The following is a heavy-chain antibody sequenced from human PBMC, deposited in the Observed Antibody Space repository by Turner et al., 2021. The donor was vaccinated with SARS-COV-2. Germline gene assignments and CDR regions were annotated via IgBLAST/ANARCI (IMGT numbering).Heavy chain of an antibody. Sequence: EVQLVETGGGLIQPGGSLRLSCAASGFTVSSNYMTWVRQSPGKGLECVSVIYSGGSTYYADSVKGRFTISRDNSKNTLYLQMNSLRAEDTAVYYCARDLQLYGMDVWGQGTTVTVSS. J-gene: IGHJ6*02. V-gene: IGHV3-53*02. CDR3: ARDLQLYGMDV. D-gene: IGHD1-1*01. CDR1: GFTVSSNY. CDR2: IYSGGST.